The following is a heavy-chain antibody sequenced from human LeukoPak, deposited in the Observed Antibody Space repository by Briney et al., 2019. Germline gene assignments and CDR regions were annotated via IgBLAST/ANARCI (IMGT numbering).Heavy chain of an antibody. CDR3: ASHSSSWYSRGKDY. V-gene: IGHV4-39*01. J-gene: IGHJ4*02. D-gene: IGHD6-13*01. CDR1: GGSISSSSNY. CDR2: FYYGGSF. Sequence: SETLSLTCSVSGGSISSSSNYWGRIRQPPGKGLEWIGSFYYGGSFYYNPSLKSRVTISVDTSKNQFTLKLSSVTATDTAVYYCASHSSSWYSRGKDYWGQGTLVTVSS.